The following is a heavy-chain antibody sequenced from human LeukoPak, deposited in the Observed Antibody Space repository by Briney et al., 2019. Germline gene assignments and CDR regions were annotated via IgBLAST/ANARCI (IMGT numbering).Heavy chain of an antibody. J-gene: IGHJ4*02. D-gene: IGHD3-22*01. Sequence: SETLSLTCAVYGGSFSGYYWSWIRQPPGKGLEWIGEINHSGSTNYNSSLKSRVTISVDTSKNQFSLELSSVTAADTAVYYCARSYYDSSGYDHPQYYFDYWGQGTLVTVSS. CDR1: GGSFSGYY. CDR3: ARSYYDSSGYDHPQYYFDY. CDR2: INHSGST. V-gene: IGHV4-34*01.